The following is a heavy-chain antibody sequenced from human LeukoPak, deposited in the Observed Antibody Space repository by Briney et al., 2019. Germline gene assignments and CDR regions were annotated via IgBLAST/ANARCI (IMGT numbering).Heavy chain of an antibody. J-gene: IGHJ6*02. CDR1: GFTFSSYA. Sequence: GGSLRLSCAASGFTFSSYAMHWVRQAPGKGLEWVSGISWNSGSIGYADSVKGRFTISRDNAKNSLYLQMNSLRAEDTALYYCAKSGYPRGYYYYGMDVWGQGTTVTVSS. CDR3: AKSGYPRGYYYYGMDV. V-gene: IGHV3-9*01. D-gene: IGHD1-1*01. CDR2: ISWNSGSI.